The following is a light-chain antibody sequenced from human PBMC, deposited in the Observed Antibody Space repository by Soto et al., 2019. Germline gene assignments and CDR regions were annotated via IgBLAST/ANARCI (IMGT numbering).Light chain of an antibody. CDR3: QQSYSTPYT. Sequence: DIQLTQSPSSLSASIGDRVTITCRASQFINRYLNWYQQKPGKAPKFLIYAASSLQSGVPSRFSGSGSGTDFTLTISSLQPEDFATYYCQQSYSTPYTFGQGTKVDIK. CDR1: QFINRY. V-gene: IGKV1-39*01. CDR2: AAS. J-gene: IGKJ2*01.